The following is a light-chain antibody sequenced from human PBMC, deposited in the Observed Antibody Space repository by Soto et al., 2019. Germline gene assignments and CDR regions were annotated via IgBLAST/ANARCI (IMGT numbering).Light chain of an antibody. CDR2: DVS. J-gene: IGLJ1*01. V-gene: IGLV2-14*01. CDR1: SSEVGGYNY. CDR3: SSFTSSRTLV. Sequence: QSVLTQPASVSGSPGQSITISCTGTSSEVGGYNYVSWYQQHPGKAHKLMISDVSNRPSGVSYRFSGSKSGNTASLTISWLQAEDEADYYCSSFTSSRTLVFGTGTKVTAL.